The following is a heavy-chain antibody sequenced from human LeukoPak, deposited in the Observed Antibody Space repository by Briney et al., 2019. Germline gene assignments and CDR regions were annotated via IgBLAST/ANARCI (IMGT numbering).Heavy chain of an antibody. V-gene: IGHV4-59*01. Sequence: SETLSLTCTVSGGSISSYYWSWIRQPPGKGLEWIGYVYYSGSANYNPSLKSRVSISVDTSKNQFSLKLYSVTAADTAVYYCARDGYSGGYYRLDXWGQGTLVTVSS. J-gene: IGHJ4*02. CDR1: GGSISSYY. CDR3: ARDGYSGGYYRLDX. CDR2: VYYSGSA. D-gene: IGHD3-22*01.